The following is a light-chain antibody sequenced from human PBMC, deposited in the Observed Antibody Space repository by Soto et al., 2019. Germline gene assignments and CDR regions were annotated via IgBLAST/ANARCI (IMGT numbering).Light chain of an antibody. Sequence: QSVLTQPASVSASPGQSITISCTGTRNDVGLYNYVSWYQHHPGNAPKLIIYGVSDRPSGVSNRFSGSKSGNTASLTISGLQAEDEADYYCTSYTTTTLEVFGTGTKVNVL. V-gene: IGLV2-14*01. CDR3: TSYTTTTLEV. CDR1: RNDVGLYNY. J-gene: IGLJ1*01. CDR2: GVS.